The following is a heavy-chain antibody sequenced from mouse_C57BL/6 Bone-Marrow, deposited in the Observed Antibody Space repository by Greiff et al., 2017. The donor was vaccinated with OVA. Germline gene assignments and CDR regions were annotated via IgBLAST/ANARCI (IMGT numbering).Heavy chain of an antibody. J-gene: IGHJ1*03. Sequence: EVQLQQSGPELVKPGDSVKISCKASGYSFTGYFMNWVMQSHGKSLEWIGRINPYNGDTFYNQKFKGKTTLTVDKSSSTAHMELRSLTSEDSAVYDCARRGSSPGYFDVWGTGTTVTVSS. CDR1: GYSFTGYF. CDR3: ARRGSSPGYFDV. D-gene: IGHD1-1*01. V-gene: IGHV1-20*01. CDR2: INPYNGDT.